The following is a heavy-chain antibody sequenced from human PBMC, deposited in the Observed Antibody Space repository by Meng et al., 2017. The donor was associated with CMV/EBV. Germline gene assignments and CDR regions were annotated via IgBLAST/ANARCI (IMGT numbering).Heavy chain of an antibody. CDR1: GSTFSSYA. J-gene: IGHJ4*02. Sequence: SVKVSCKASGSTFSSYAISWVRQAPGQGLEWMGGIIPIFGTANYAQKFQGRVTITTDESTSTAYMELSSLRSEDTAVYYCARDGVVGAYFDYWGQGTLVTVSS. CDR2: IIPIFGTA. V-gene: IGHV1-69*05. CDR3: ARDGVVGAYFDY. D-gene: IGHD1-26*01.